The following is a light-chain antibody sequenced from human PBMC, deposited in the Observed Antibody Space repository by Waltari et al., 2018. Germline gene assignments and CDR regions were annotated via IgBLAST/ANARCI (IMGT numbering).Light chain of an antibody. V-gene: IGLV2-23*02. CDR1: ISDVGNYKR. CDR2: AVS. Sequence: QSALTQPASVSGSPGPSLSISCPETISDVGNYKRVSWYQQHPGKAPKLMIYAVSKRPSGVSDRFSGSKSGDMASLTISGLQPEDEAEYFCSSYAGSSKGVFGGGTKVTVL. CDR3: SSYAGSSKGV. J-gene: IGLJ2*01.